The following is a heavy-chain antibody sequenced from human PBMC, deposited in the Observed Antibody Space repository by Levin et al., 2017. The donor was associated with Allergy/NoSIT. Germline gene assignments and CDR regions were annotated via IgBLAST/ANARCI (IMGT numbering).Heavy chain of an antibody. V-gene: IGHV1-46*01. CDR3: ARAQGSNSHDFWSGYYNGWWFDP. D-gene: IGHD3-3*01. Sequence: ASVKVSCKASGYTFTSYYMHWVRQAPGQGLEWMGIINPSGGSTSYAQKFQGRVTMTRDTSTSTVYMELSSLRSEDTAVYYCARAQGSNSHDFWSGYYNGWWFDPWGQGTLVTVSS. J-gene: IGHJ5*02. CDR2: INPSGGST. CDR1: GYTFTSYY.